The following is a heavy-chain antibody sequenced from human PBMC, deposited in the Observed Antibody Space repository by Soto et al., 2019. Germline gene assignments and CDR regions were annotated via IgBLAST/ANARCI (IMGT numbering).Heavy chain of an antibody. CDR2: IDPSGGIT. D-gene: IGHD3-22*01. J-gene: IGHJ4*02. CDR1: GYTFTNFH. V-gene: IGHV1-46*01. CDR3: ARDMIGHNNYETIGYYFDH. Sequence: QVQLIQFGAEVKKPGASVKVSCKTSGYTFTNFHIHWVRQAPGQGLEWMGMIDPSGGITRDAQRFQGRITRTRDTSTSSVYMELSSLTSEDTAVYYCARDMIGHNNYETIGYYFDHWGQGTLVTVSS.